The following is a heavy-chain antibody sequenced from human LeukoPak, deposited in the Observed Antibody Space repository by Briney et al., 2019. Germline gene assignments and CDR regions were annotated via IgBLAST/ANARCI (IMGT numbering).Heavy chain of an antibody. CDR2: IYTSGST. CDR1: GGSISSYY. CDR3: ARGLAAPLPYYYYYYMDV. V-gene: IGHV4-4*07. Sequence: PSETLSLTCTVSGGSISSYYWSWIRQPAGKGLEWIGRIYTSGSTNYNPSLKSRVTMSVDTSKNQFSLKLSSVTAADTAVYYCARGLAAPLPYYYYYYMDVWGKGTTVTVSS. J-gene: IGHJ6*03. D-gene: IGHD6-6*01.